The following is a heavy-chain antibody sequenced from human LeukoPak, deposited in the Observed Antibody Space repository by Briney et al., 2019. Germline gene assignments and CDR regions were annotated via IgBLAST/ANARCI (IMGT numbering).Heavy chain of an antibody. CDR2: ISSSSTYI. J-gene: IGHJ3*02. V-gene: IGHV3-21*01. D-gene: IGHD3-3*01. CDR3: ASPEWLPDSIDI. CDR1: GFAFNTYG. Sequence: PGGSLRLSCAASGFAFNTYGMNWVRQAPGKGLEWATSISSSSTYIFYADSVKGRFTVSRDNAKNSLYLQMTSLRAEDTAVYYCASPEWLPDSIDIWGQGTMVTVSS.